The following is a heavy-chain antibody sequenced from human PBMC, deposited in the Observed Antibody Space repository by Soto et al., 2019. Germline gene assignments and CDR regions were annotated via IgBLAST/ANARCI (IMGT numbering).Heavy chain of an antibody. Sequence: QITLKESGPPLVKPTQTLTLTCTFSGFSLSTSGVGVGWIRQPPGKALEWLALIYWDDDKRYSPSLKSRLTITKDTSKNQVVLTMTNMDPVDTATYYCAHRGTRYCSSTSCYENWFDPWGQGTLVTVSS. V-gene: IGHV2-5*02. CDR2: IYWDDDK. CDR3: AHRGTRYCSSTSCYENWFDP. CDR1: GFSLSTSGVG. J-gene: IGHJ5*02. D-gene: IGHD2-2*01.